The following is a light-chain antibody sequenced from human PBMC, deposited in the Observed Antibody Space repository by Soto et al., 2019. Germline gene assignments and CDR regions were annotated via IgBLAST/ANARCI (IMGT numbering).Light chain of an antibody. V-gene: IGKV1-5*01. CDR3: QQYNTFPWT. J-gene: IGKJ1*01. CDR2: DAS. Sequence: DIQMTQSPSTLSASVGDTVTITCRAGQSITNWLDWYQQKPGRAPNLLIYDASNLEDGVPSRFSGSGSGTEFTLTISSLQPDDFATYYCQQYNTFPWTFGQGTRVDVK. CDR1: QSITNW.